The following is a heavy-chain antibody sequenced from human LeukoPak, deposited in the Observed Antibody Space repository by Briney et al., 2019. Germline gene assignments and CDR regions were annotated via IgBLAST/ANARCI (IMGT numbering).Heavy chain of an antibody. Sequence: SETLSLTCTVSGGSISSYYWSWIRQPPGKSLEWIGYFYYSGSTNYNPSLKSRVTISVDTSKNQFSLKLNSVTAADTAVYYCARGNGGYDFDYWGQGTLVTVSS. D-gene: IGHD5-12*01. J-gene: IGHJ4*02. V-gene: IGHV4-59*01. CDR1: GGSISSYY. CDR3: ARGNGGYDFDY. CDR2: FYYSGST.